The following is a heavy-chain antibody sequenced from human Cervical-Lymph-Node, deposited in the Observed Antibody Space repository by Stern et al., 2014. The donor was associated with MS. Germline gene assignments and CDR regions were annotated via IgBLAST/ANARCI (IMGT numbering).Heavy chain of an antibody. CDR3: AKTSVGGFDD. V-gene: IGHV3-9*01. D-gene: IGHD1-26*01. Sequence: QLVESGGDLVQPGRSLRLSCTASGFAFDEFDIHWVRQPPGKGLEWVSGITWNSAIVGYAGSVKGRFTISRDNAKNSLYLEMNGLRPEDTALYYCAKTSVGGFDDWGQGTLVTVSS. CDR2: ITWNSAIV. CDR1: GFAFDEFD. J-gene: IGHJ4*02.